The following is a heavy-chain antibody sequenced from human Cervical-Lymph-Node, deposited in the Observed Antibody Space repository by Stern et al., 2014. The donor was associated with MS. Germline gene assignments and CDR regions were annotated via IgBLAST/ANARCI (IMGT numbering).Heavy chain of an antibody. V-gene: IGHV5-51*03. J-gene: IGHJ4*02. Sequence: EVQLEESGAEVKKPGESLKISCKGSGYAFSSSWIAWVRQMPGKGLEWMGISYLGDSNTKYSPSFQGQVTIAADKSVTTAYLQWSSLKASDTSMYYCARPGSAWSLDYGGQGTLVTVSS. D-gene: IGHD6-19*01. CDR2: SYLGDSNT. CDR3: ARPGSAWSLDY. CDR1: GYAFSSSW.